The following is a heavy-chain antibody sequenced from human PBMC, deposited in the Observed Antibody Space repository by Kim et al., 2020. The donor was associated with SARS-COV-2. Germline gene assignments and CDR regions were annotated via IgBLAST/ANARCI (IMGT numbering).Heavy chain of an antibody. V-gene: IGHV1-18*01. Sequence: ASVKVSCKASGYTSTDYGFSWVRQAPGQGLEWMGWIDSDNGNTNYAQNLQGRVTMTADTSTSTAYMALMSLRSDDTAMYYCVRGHYGKIVGEYWGQGTLV. D-gene: IGHD1-26*01. CDR1: GYTSTDYG. J-gene: IGHJ4*02. CDR3: VRGHYGKIVGEY. CDR2: IDSDNGNT.